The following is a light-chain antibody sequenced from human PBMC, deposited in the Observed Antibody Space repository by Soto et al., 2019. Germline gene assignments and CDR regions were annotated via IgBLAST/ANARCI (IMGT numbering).Light chain of an antibody. J-gene: IGLJ3*02. Sequence: QSVLTQPPSVSAAPGQKGTISFSGSTSNFGNNYVSWYQQLPGTATKLLSYANNKQPSGIPDRFSGSKSGTSATLGITGLQTGDEADYYCGTWDSSLSSWVFGGGTKLTVL. CDR3: GTWDSSLSSWV. V-gene: IGLV1-51*01. CDR2: ANN. CDR1: TSNFGNNY.